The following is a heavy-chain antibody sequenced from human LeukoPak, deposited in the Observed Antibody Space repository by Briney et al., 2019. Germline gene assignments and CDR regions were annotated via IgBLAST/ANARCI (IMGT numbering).Heavy chain of an antibody. D-gene: IGHD3-22*01. CDR2: IYYSGST. Sequence: SETLSLTCTVSGGSISSYYWSWIRQPPGKGLEWIGYIYYSGSTNYNPSLKSRVTISVDTSKNRFSLKLSSVTAADTAVYYCARLYDSSGYDAFDIWGQGTMVTVSS. CDR1: GGSISSYY. V-gene: IGHV4-59*08. CDR3: ARLYDSSGYDAFDI. J-gene: IGHJ3*02.